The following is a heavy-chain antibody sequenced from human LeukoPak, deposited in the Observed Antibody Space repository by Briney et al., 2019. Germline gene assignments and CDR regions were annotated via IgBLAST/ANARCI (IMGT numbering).Heavy chain of an antibody. Sequence: GGSLRLSCAASGFTFNDYHMSWIRQAPGKGLEWVACISSDNTYTDYADSVKGRFTISRDNPKKSLYPQMNSLRDEDTAVYYCATSYFDSSGYLQYFDDWGQGTLVTVSS. V-gene: IGHV3-11*06. J-gene: IGHJ4*02. CDR2: ISSDNTYT. CDR1: GFTFNDYH. CDR3: ATSYFDSSGYLQYFDD. D-gene: IGHD3-22*01.